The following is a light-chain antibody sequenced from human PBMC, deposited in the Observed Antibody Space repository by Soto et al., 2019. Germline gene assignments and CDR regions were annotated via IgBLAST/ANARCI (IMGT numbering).Light chain of an antibody. CDR1: QSVTNSY. CDR3: QQYKDWPPIT. Sequence: EIVLTQSPGTLSLSPGERATLSCRASQSVTNSYLAWYQQRPGQAPRLLIYGASSRATGIPARFSGSESGTEFTLTISSLQSEDFAVYYCQQYKDWPPITFGQGTRLEI. CDR2: GAS. J-gene: IGKJ5*01. V-gene: IGKV3D-15*01.